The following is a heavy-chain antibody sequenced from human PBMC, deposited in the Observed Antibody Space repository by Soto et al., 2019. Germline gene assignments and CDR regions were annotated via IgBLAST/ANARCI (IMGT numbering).Heavy chain of an antibody. V-gene: IGHV2-5*02. CDR2: IYWDDER. CDR1: GFSFSSSGVG. D-gene: IGHD3-16*01. J-gene: IGHJ4*02. CDR3: AHKGGSPGSRDRHVDY. Sequence: QITLEESGPTLVKPTQTLTLTCTFSGFSFSSSGVGVGWIRQPPGKALEWLAIIYWDDERRYSPSLRSRLTITKDSSKNPVVLTMTNMDTVDTATYYCAHKGGSPGSRDRHVDYWGQETLVTVSS.